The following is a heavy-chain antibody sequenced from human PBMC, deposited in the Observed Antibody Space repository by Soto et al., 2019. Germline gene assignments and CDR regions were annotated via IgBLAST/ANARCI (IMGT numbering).Heavy chain of an antibody. V-gene: IGHV3-23*01. CDR3: AKDVAVTPYYFDY. J-gene: IGHJ4*02. CDR1: GFTFSSYA. Sequence: EVQLLESGGGLVQPGGSLRLSCAASGFTFSSYAMTWVRQAPGKGLEWVASISGSSGTTYYADSVKGRFTISRDNSRNTLFLQMNSLTAEDTAVSYCAKDVAVTPYYFDYWGQGTLVTVSS. CDR2: ISGSSGTT. D-gene: IGHD2-15*01.